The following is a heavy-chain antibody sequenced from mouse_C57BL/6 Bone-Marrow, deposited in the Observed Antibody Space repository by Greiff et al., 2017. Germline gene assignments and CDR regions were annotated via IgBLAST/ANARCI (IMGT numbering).Heavy chain of an antibody. CDR3: AQRVYYAMDY. CDR1: GYTFTSYG. CDR2: IYPRCGNT. Sequence: QVQLQQSGAELARPGASVKLSCKASGYTFTSYGISWVKQRTGPGLEWIGEIYPRCGNTYYNEKFKGKATLTADKSSSTAYMELGSLASEDSAVYFCAQRVYYAMDYWGQGTSVTVSS. V-gene: IGHV1-81*01. J-gene: IGHJ4*01.